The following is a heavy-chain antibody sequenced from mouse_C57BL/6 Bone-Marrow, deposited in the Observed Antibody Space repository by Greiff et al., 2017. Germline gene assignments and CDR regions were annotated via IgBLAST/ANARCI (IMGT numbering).Heavy chain of an antibody. J-gene: IGHJ2*01. CDR2: ISSGSSTI. CDR1: GFTFSDYG. D-gene: IGHD3-3*01. Sequence: EVQGVESGGGLVKPGGSLKLSCAASGFTFSDYGMHWVRQAPEKGLEWVAYISSGSSTIYYADTVKGRFTISRDNAKNTLFLQMTRLRSEDTSMYYCARGGRGYFDYWGQGTTLTVSS. CDR3: ARGGRGYFDY. V-gene: IGHV5-17*01.